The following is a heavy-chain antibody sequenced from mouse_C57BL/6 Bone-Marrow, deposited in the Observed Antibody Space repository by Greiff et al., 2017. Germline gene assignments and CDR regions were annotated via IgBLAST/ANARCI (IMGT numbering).Heavy chain of an antibody. CDR2: INPNNGGT. D-gene: IGHD2-4*01. CDR3: ARIDYDVDAMDY. Sequence: EVKLVESGPELVKPGASVKIPCKASGYTFTDYNMDWVKQSPGKSLEWIGDINPNNGGTIYNQKVKGKATLTVDKSSSTAYMELRSLTSEDTAVYYCARIDYDVDAMDYWGQGTSVTVSS. CDR1: GYTFTDYN. J-gene: IGHJ4*01. V-gene: IGHV1-18*01.